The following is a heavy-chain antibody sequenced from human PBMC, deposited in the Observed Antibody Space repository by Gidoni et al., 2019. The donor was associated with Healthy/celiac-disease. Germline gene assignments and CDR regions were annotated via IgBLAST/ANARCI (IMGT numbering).Heavy chain of an antibody. D-gene: IGHD1-26*01. V-gene: IGHV3-72*01. CDR1: GFTFSDHY. J-gene: IGHJ6*02. CDR2: TRNKANSYTT. Sequence: EVQLVESGGGLVQPGGSLRLSCAASGFTFSDHYMDWVRQAPGKGLEWVGRTRNKANSYTTEYAASVKGRFTISRDDSKNSLYLQMNSLKTEDTAVYYCARVGSGSYRYGMDVWGQGTTVTVSS. CDR3: ARVGSGSYRYGMDV.